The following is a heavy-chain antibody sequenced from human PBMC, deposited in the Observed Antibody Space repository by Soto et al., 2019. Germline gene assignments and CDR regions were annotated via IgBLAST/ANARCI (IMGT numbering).Heavy chain of an antibody. Sequence: QVQLVQSGAEVKKPGASVKVSCKASGYTFTSYDVNWVRQATGQGLEWMGWMNPNSGNTGYAQKFQGRVTMTRNTSISTAYMELSGLSSEDTAVYYWARELTMIVDNWGQGTLVAVSS. CDR3: ARELTMIVDN. CDR2: MNPNSGNT. CDR1: GYTFTSYD. V-gene: IGHV1-8*01. J-gene: IGHJ4*02. D-gene: IGHD3-22*01.